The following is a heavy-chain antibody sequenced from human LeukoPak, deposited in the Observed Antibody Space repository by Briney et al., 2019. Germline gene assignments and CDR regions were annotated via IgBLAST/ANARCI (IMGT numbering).Heavy chain of an antibody. CDR2: IYYSGNT. CDR3: ASGYSSSWYGADY. D-gene: IGHD6-13*01. Sequence: SETLSLTCTVSGDSISNYYWSWIRQPPGKGLEWIGYIYYSGNTNYNPSLKSRVTISVDTSKNQFSLKLSSVTAADTAVYYCASGYSSSWYGADYWGQGTLVTVSS. CDR1: GDSISNYY. V-gene: IGHV4-59*01. J-gene: IGHJ4*02.